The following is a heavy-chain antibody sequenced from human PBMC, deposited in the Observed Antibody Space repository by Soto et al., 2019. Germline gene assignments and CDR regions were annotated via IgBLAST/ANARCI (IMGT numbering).Heavy chain of an antibody. Sequence: QVQLQESGPGLVKPSETLSLTCTVSGGSVSSGSYYWSWIRQPPGKGLEWIGYIYYCGSTNYNPSLKSRVTISVDTSKNQFSLKLSSVTAADTAVYYCARDPVDTAISPLDYWGQGTLVTVSS. J-gene: IGHJ4*02. D-gene: IGHD5-18*01. CDR3: ARDPVDTAISPLDY. V-gene: IGHV4-61*01. CDR2: IYYCGST. CDR1: GGSVSSGSYY.